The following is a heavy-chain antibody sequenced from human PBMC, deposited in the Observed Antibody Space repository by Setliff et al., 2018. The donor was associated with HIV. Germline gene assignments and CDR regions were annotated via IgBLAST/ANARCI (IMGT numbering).Heavy chain of an antibody. CDR2: IYYSGST. CDR3: ARAYDYSNYFHYYMDV. D-gene: IGHD4-4*01. V-gene: IGHV4-61*01. J-gene: IGHJ6*03. Sequence: SETLSLTCIVSGVSTISSSSSYYWGWTRQPPGKGLEWIGYIYYSGSTNYNPSLKSRVTISVDTSKNQFSLKLTSLTAADTAVYYCARAYDYSNYFHYYMDVWGKGTTVTVSS. CDR1: GVSTISSSSSYY.